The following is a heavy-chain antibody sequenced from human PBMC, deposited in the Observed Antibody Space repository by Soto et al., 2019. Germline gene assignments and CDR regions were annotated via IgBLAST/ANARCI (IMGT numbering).Heavy chain of an antibody. V-gene: IGHV3-21*01. J-gene: IGHJ4*02. CDR1: GFTFSSYS. Sequence: PGGSLRLSCAASGFTFSSYSMNKVRQAPGKGLEWVSSISSSSSYIYYADSVKGRFTISRDNAKNSLYLQMNSLRAEDTAVYYCARPYCSGGSCYSRPFDYWGQVTLVTVSS. D-gene: IGHD2-15*01. CDR3: ARPYCSGGSCYSRPFDY. CDR2: ISSSSSYI.